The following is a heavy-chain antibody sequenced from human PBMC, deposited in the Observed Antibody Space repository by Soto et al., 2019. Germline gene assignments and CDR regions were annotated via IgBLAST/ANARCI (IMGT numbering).Heavy chain of an antibody. V-gene: IGHV3-48*02. CDR2: ISSSSSSI. D-gene: IGHD1-26*01. CDR1: GFTFSSYS. CDR3: ARVGWSPAL. Sequence: EVPLVESGGGLVQPGGSLRLSCAASGFTFSSYSMNWVRQAPGKGLEWVSYISSSSSSIFYADSVKGRFTISRDNAKNSLYLHMNSLRDEDTAVYYCARVGWSPALWGQGTLVTVSS. J-gene: IGHJ4*02.